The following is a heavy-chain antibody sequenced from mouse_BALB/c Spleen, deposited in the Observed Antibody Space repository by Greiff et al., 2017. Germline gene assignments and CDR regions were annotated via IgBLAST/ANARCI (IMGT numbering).Heavy chain of an antibody. Sequence: VNVVESGPGLVAPSQSLSITCTVSGFSLTGYGVNWVRQPPGKGLEWLGMLWGDGSTDYNSALKSRLSISKDNSKSQIFLKMNSLQTDDTARYYCARDLHYYGYDAMDYWGQGTSVTVSS. CDR2: LWGDGST. V-gene: IGHV2-6-7*01. J-gene: IGHJ4*01. CDR1: GFSLTGYG. D-gene: IGHD1-2*01. CDR3: ARDLHYYGYDAMDY.